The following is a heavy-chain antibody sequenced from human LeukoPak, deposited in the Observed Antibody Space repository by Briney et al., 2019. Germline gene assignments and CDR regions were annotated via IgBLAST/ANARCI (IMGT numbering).Heavy chain of an antibody. J-gene: IGHJ4*02. Sequence: SETLSLTCTVPGGSISRHFWSWIRQPAGKGLEWIGRIYSSGSTNYSPSLKSRVIMSVDMSKNQFSLNLTSVAAADTAVYYCARDLSNGLTYSPFDYWGQGILAIVSS. CDR2: IYSSGST. V-gene: IGHV4-4*07. CDR1: GGSISRHF. D-gene: IGHD2-21*01. CDR3: ARDLSNGLTYSPFDY.